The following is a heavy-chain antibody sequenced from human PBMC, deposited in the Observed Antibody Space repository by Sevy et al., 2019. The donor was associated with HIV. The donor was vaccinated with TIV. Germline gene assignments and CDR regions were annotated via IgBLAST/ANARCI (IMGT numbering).Heavy chain of an antibody. V-gene: IGHV3-7*03. D-gene: IGHD2-2*01. CDR3: ARGGVVPAAFFYYYYGMDV. CDR2: IKQDGSEK. CDR1: GFTFSSYW. Sequence: GGSLRLSCAASGFTFSSYWMSWVRQAPGKGLEWVANIKQDGSEKYYVDSVKGRFTISRDNVKNSLYLQMNSLRAEDTAVYYCARGGVVPAAFFYYYYGMDVWGQGTTVTVSS. J-gene: IGHJ6*02.